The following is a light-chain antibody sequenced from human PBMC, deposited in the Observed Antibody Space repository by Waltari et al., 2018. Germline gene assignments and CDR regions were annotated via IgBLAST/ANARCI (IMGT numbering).Light chain of an antibody. CDR2: AAS. Sequence: DIQMTQSPSSLSASVGDRVTITFRASQGITNYLAWYQQRPGKVPKLLIYAASTLHSGVPSRFSGSESGTDFTLTISSLQPEDVGTYYCQKYDSAPLTFGGGTKVEIK. J-gene: IGKJ4*01. CDR3: QKYDSAPLT. V-gene: IGKV1-27*01. CDR1: QGITNY.